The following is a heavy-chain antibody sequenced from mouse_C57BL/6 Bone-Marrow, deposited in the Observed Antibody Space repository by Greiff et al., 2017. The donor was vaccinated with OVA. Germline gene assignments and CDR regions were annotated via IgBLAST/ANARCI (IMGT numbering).Heavy chain of an antibody. CDR3: ARDGGYSGAY. CDR2: IYPSDSET. V-gene: IGHV1-61*01. D-gene: IGHD2-3*01. Sequence: VQLQQPGAELVRPGSSVKLSCKASGYTFTSYWMDWVKQRPGQGLDWIGNIYPSDSETHYNQKFKDKATLTVDKSSSTAYMQLRSLTSEDSAVYYCARDGGYSGAYWGQGTLVTVSA. J-gene: IGHJ3*01. CDR1: GYTFTSYW.